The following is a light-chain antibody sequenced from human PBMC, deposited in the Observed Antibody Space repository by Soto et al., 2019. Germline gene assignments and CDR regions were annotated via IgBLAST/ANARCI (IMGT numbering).Light chain of an antibody. J-gene: IGKJ1*01. V-gene: IGKV3-20*01. CDR3: QHYNSYSEA. CDR1: QSVSSSY. CDR2: GAS. Sequence: EIVLTQSPDTLSLSPGERATLSCRASQSVSSSYLAWYQQKPGQGPRLLIYGASSRATGIPDRFSGSGSGTDFTLTISRLEPEDFATYYCQHYNSYSEAFGQGTKVELK.